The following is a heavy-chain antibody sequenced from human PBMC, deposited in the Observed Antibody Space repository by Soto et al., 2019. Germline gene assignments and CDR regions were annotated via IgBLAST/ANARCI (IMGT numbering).Heavy chain of an antibody. CDR2: IRSKPNSYGT. CDR3: ATRIESYYDYYYGLAV. J-gene: IGHJ6*02. D-gene: IGHD1-26*01. Sequence: GGSLRLSCAASGFTLSGSALHWVRQASGKGLEWVGRIRSKPNSYGTEYAASVTGRFTISRDDSKNTAYLQMNSLKTEDTAVYYCATRIESYYDYYYGLAVWGQGTTVXVS. V-gene: IGHV3-73*01. CDR1: GFTLSGSA.